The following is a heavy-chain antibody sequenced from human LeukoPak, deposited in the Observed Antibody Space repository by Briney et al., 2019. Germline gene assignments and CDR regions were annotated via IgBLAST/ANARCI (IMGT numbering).Heavy chain of an antibody. Sequence: PGWSLRLSCAASGFTVSTYAMSWVRQAPGKGLEWVSAITGSGGSTYYADSVKGRFTISRDNSKNTLYLQMNSLRAEDTAVYYCAKDQGDYSSGWSIFDYWGQGSLVTVSS. CDR3: AKDQGDYSSGWSIFDY. CDR1: GFTVSTYA. J-gene: IGHJ4*02. CDR2: ITGSGGST. V-gene: IGHV3-23*01. D-gene: IGHD6-19*01.